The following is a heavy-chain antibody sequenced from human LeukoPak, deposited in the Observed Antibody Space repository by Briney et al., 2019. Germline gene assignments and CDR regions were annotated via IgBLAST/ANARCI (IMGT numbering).Heavy chain of an antibody. CDR1: GFSFSSYW. V-gene: IGHV3-74*01. Sequence: GGSLRLSCAASGFSFSSYWMHWVRQAPGKGLVWVSGINSDGSSTSYADSVKGRFTISRDNAKNTLYLQMNSLRAEDTAVYYCARDSSGTYWGQGTLVTVSS. CDR2: INSDGSST. D-gene: IGHD6-19*01. J-gene: IGHJ4*02. CDR3: ARDSSGTY.